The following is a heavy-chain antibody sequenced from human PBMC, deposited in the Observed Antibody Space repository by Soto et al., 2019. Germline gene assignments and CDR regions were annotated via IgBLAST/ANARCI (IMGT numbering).Heavy chain of an antibody. D-gene: IGHD4-4*01. J-gene: IGHJ6*02. CDR3: AREGPYSNYYPHYYYYYGMDV. Sequence: SETLSLTCAVYGGSFSGYYWSWIRQPPGKGLEWIGEINHSGSTNYNPSLKSRVTISVDTSKNQFSLKLSSVTAADTAVYYCAREGPYSNYYPHYYYYYGMDVWGQGTTVTVSS. V-gene: IGHV4-34*01. CDR2: INHSGST. CDR1: GGSFSGYY.